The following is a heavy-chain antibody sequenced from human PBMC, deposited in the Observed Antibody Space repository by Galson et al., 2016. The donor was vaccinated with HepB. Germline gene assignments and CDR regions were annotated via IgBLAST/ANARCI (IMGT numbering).Heavy chain of an antibody. V-gene: IGHV3-23*01. CDR3: ASRPGGGDFWHGRPVGIDY. CDR2: ITAGGGNT. Sequence: SLRLSCAASGFTFSSNAMSWVRQAPGKGLEWVSGITAGGGNTYYADSVKGRFTISRDNSKNTLYLQMNSLRVEDTAVYYCASRPGGGDFWHGRPVGIDYWGQGTLVTVSS. J-gene: IGHJ4*02. D-gene: IGHD3-3*01. CDR1: GFTFSSNA.